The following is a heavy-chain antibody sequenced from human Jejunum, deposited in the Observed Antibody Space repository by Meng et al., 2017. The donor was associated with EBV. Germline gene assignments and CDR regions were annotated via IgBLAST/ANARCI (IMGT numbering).Heavy chain of an antibody. CDR2: INTKTGNP. V-gene: IGHV7-4-1*02. Sequence: QVRLVQSGFELRKPGASVKISCKPSGYTFTNYAMNWVRQAPGQGLEWMAWINTKTGNPAYAQGFTGRFVFSLDMSVTTIYLQISSLEAEDTAIYYCARAVVGSTSLDYWGQGTLVTVSS. D-gene: IGHD1-26*01. J-gene: IGHJ4*02. CDR3: ARAVVGSTSLDY. CDR1: GYTFTNYA.